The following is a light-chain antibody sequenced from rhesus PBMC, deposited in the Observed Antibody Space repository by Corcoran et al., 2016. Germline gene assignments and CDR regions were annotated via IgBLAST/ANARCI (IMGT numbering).Light chain of an antibody. CDR1: QSVGSN. J-gene: IGKJ1*01. V-gene: IGKV3-42*02. CDR2: AVS. Sequence: ETVVTQFPATLSLSPGERATLSCRASQSVGSNLAWYQQKPGQAPKLLIDAVSSRATGIPDRCSGSGSGTEVTLTISSLEAEDVGVYHCQQYNNWKTFGQGTKVEIK. CDR3: QQYNNWKT.